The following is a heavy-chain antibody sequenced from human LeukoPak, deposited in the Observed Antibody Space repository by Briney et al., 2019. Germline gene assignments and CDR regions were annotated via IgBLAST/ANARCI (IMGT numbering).Heavy chain of an antibody. CDR3: ARDRLTSGSYFFDY. J-gene: IGHJ4*02. D-gene: IGHD1-26*01. CDR2: ISGRSSTI. V-gene: IGHV3-48*01. CDR1: AFTFSDYS. Sequence: GGSLRLSCAASAFTFSDYSMNWVRQAPGKGLEWISYISGRSSTIYCADSVRGRFTISRDNAKNSMYLQMNSLRAEDTAVYYCARDRLTSGSYFFDYWGQGTLVTVSS.